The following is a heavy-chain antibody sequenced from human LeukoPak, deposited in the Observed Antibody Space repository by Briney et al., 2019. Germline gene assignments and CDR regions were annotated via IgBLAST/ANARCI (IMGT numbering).Heavy chain of an antibody. CDR3: ANLAMVAATY. D-gene: IGHD2-15*01. CDR1: GFTFSTFA. V-gene: IGHV3-23*01. J-gene: IGHJ4*02. CDR2: IFPSGGEI. Sequence: PGGSLRLSCAASGFTFSTFAIIWVRQPPGKGLEWVSSIFPSGGEIHYADSVRGRFTISRDNSKSTLSLQMNSLRAEDTAVYYCANLAMVAATYWGQGTLVTVSS.